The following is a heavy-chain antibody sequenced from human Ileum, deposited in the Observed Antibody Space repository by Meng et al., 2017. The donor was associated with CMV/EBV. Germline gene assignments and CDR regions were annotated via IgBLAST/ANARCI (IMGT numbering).Heavy chain of an antibody. CDR2: ISSSGSTI. CDR1: GFTSSSYE. J-gene: IGHJ5*02. D-gene: IGHD6-13*01. CDR3: ARDSSSWDNWFDP. V-gene: IGHV3-48*03. Sequence: GGPLRSSCAAPGFTSSSYEMNWVCQAPGKGLEWVSYISSSGSTIYYADSVKGRFTISRDNAKNSLYLRMNSLRAEDTAVYYCARDSSSWDNWFDPWGEGTLVT.